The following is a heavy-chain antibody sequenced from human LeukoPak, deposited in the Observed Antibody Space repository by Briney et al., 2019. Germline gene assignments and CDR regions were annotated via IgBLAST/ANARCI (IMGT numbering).Heavy chain of an antibody. D-gene: IGHD3-10*01. V-gene: IGHV1-2*02. CDR3: ARGDYYGSPKVVAA. CDR1: GYTFTDYY. CDR2: INPNSGDT. J-gene: IGHJ5*02. Sequence: AASVKVSCKASGYTFTDYYINWVRQAPGQGLEWIAWINPNSGDTNYAQKFQDRVTMTRDTSISTAYIELNFLRSDDTAVFYCARGDYYGSPKVVAAWGQGTLVTVSS.